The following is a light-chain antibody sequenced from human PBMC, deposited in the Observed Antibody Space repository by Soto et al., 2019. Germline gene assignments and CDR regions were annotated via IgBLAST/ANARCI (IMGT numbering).Light chain of an antibody. CDR1: ESINSW. Sequence: DIPMTQSPSTLSASVGDRVTITCRATESINSWLVWYQQRPGKAPRVLIYKASNLESGVPSRFSGSGSGTEFTLTINSLQPDDFATYYCQHYSAYPWTFGQGTTVEVK. CDR3: QHYSAYPWT. J-gene: IGKJ1*01. V-gene: IGKV1-5*03. CDR2: KAS.